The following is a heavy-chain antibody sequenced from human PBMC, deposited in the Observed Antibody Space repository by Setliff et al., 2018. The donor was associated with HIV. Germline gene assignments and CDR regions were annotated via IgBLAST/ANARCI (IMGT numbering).Heavy chain of an antibody. CDR1: GGSISSSGYY. CDR3: AREVDVVTTSDAFDI. CDR2: IYTSGST. J-gene: IGHJ3*02. V-gene: IGHV4-61*09. D-gene: IGHD2-21*02. Sequence: PTETLSLTCTVSGGSISSSGYYWSWIRQPAGKGLEWIGHIYTSGSTNYNPSLKSRVTISIDTSKKQFSLKLSSVTAADTAVYYCAREVDVVTTSDAFDIWGQGTMVTVSS.